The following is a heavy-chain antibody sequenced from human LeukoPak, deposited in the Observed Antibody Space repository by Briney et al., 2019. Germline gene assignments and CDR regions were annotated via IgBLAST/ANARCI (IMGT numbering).Heavy chain of an antibody. CDR1: GFTFSSYG. CDR2: LYDSGNT. D-gene: IGHD1-26*01. J-gene: IGHJ4*02. V-gene: IGHV4-38-2*01. Sequence: GSLRLSCVASGFTFSSYGMSWVRQAPGKGLEWIGSLYDSGNTYYNPSLKSRVTISVDTSKNQFSLKVRSVTAADTAVYFCARGKSRGSHIDYWGQGTLVTVSS. CDR3: ARGKSRGSHIDY.